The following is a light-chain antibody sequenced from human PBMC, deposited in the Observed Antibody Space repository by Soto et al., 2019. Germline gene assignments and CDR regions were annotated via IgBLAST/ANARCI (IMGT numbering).Light chain of an antibody. V-gene: IGKV1-5*01. CDR2: DAS. Sequence: DIQMTQSPSTLSSSVVDRVTTRCLASQSISSWLAWYQQKPGKAPKLLIYDASSLESGVPSRFSGSRSGTEFTLTISSLQPDDFATYYCQQYNSYPITCGKGQRREIK. J-gene: IGKJ5*01. CDR3: QQYNSYPIT. CDR1: QSISSW.